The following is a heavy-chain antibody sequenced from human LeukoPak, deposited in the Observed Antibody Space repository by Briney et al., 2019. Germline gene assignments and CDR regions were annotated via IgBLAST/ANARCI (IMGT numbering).Heavy chain of an antibody. CDR1: FXXXDYG. J-gene: IGHJ5*02. Sequence: FXXXDYGMSWVRQAPGKGLEWVSGINWNGGSTGYADSVKGRFTISRDNAKNSLYLQMNSLRAEDTAVYYCAXXHIXGWYGXDWXXPWGQGTLVTVSS. CDR2: INWNGGST. CDR3: AXXHIXGWYGXDWXXP. V-gene: IGHV3-20*03. D-gene: IGHD6-19*01.